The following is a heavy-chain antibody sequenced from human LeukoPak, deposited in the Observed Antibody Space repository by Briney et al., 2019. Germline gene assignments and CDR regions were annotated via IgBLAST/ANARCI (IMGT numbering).Heavy chain of an antibody. CDR2: IKSKTDGGTT. J-gene: IGHJ4*02. CDR3: TTDSAYYGR. D-gene: IGHD3-16*01. CDR1: GFTFSNAW. V-gene: IGHV3-15*01. Sequence: GGSLRLSCVASGFTFSNAWMSWVRQAPGKGLEWVGRIKSKTDGGTTDYAAPVKGRFTVSRDDSRNMLFLQMNSLKTEDTALYYCTTDSAYYGRWGQGTLVTVSS.